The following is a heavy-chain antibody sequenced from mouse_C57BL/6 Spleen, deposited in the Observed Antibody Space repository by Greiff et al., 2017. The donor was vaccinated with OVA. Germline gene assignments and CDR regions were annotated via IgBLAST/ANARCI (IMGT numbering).Heavy chain of an antibody. D-gene: IGHD1-1*01. Sequence: EVQLQQSGTVLARPGASVKMSCKTSGYTFTSYWMHWVKQRPGQGLEWIGAIYPGTSDTSYNQKFKGKAKLTAVTSASTAYMELSSLTNEDSAVYYCTRDDSSPYLDYWGQGTTLTVSS. V-gene: IGHV1-5*01. J-gene: IGHJ2*01. CDR1: GYTFTSYW. CDR3: TRDDSSPYLDY. CDR2: IYPGTSDT.